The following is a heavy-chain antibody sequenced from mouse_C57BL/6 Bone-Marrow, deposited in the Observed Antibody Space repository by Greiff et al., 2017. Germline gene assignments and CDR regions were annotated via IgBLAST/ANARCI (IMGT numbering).Heavy chain of an antibody. CDR1: GYTFTSYD. V-gene: IGHV1-85*01. Sequence: VQLQQSGPELVKPGASVKLSCKASGYTFTSYDINWVKQRPGQGLEWIGWIYPRDGSTKYNEKFKGKATLTVDTSSSTGYMELRSLTSEDSAVYFCARDYGSSYWYFDVWGTGTTVTVSS. CDR2: IYPRDGST. CDR3: ARDYGSSYWYFDV. D-gene: IGHD1-1*01. J-gene: IGHJ1*03.